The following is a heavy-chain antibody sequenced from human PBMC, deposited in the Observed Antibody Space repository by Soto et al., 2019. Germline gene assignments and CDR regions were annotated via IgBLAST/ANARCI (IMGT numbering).Heavy chain of an antibody. Sequence: SETLSLTCTVSGGSISSSSYYWGWIRQPPGKGLEWIGSIYYSGSTYYNPSLKSRVTISVDTSKNQFSLKLSSVTAADTAVYYCARSLDTPQLSYFDYWGQGTLVTVSS. V-gene: IGHV4-39*01. CDR2: IYYSGST. J-gene: IGHJ4*02. D-gene: IGHD5-18*01. CDR1: GGSISSSSYY. CDR3: ARSLDTPQLSYFDY.